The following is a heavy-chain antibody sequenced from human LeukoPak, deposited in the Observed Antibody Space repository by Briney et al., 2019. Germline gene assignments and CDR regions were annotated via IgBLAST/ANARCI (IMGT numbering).Heavy chain of an antibody. CDR1: GYTFTDYG. J-gene: IGHJ4*02. V-gene: IGHV1-18*01. Sequence: ASVRVSCKASGYTFTDYGITWVRQAPGQGLEWMGWISGNNGNTNYAQKVQGRVTMTTDTTTSTAYMELTSLRSDDTAVYYCARDLLGYCSRASCYNFDYWGQGTLVTVSS. CDR2: ISGNNGNT. CDR3: ARDLLGYCSRASCYNFDY. D-gene: IGHD2-2*02.